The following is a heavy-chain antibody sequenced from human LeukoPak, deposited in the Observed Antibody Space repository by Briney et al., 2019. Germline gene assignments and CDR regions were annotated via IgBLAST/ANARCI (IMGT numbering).Heavy chain of an antibody. J-gene: IGHJ4*02. CDR2: ISGHNGNT. CDR3: ARRQGTTLNFDY. CDR1: GYSFTSYL. D-gene: IGHD1-1*01. V-gene: IGHV1-18*01. Sequence: GASVKVSCKASGYSFTSYLISWVRQVPGQGLEWMGWISGHNGNTDYAQKFKDRVTMTTDTSTSTAYMELRSLRSDDTAVYYCARRQGTTLNFDYWGQGTLVTVSS.